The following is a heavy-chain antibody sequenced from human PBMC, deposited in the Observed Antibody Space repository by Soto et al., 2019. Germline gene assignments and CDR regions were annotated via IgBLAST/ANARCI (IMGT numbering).Heavy chain of an antibody. CDR3: AREAYKRGATNPFFDY. CDR1: GGSISSSNW. J-gene: IGHJ4*02. V-gene: IGHV4-4*02. CDR2: IYPSGIT. Sequence: PSETLSLTCAVSGGSISSSNWWTWVRLPPGKGLEWIGEIYPSGITNYSPSLKSRVTMSVDKSKNQFSLKLNSVTAADTAMYYCAREAYKRGATNPFFDYWGLGTLVTVSS. D-gene: IGHD1-26*01.